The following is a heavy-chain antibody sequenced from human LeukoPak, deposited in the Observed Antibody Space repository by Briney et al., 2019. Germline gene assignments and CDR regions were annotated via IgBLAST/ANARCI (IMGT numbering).Heavy chain of an antibody. Sequence: GGSLRLSCAASGFTFSGYAMSWVRQAPGKGLEWVSAISGSGGSAYYADSVKGRFTISRDNSKNTLYLQMNSLRAEDTAVYYCASRKISGSSGWLEETWGQGTLVTVSS. J-gene: IGHJ4*02. CDR1: GFTFSGYA. D-gene: IGHD6-19*01. CDR2: ISGSGGSA. V-gene: IGHV3-23*01. CDR3: ASRKISGSSGWLEET.